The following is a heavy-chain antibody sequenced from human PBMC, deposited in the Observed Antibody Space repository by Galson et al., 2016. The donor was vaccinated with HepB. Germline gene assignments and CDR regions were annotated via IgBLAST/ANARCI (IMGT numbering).Heavy chain of an antibody. J-gene: IGHJ4*02. V-gene: IGHV3-23*01. CDR2: ISGSGDRT. Sequence: SLRLSCAVSAGTFKNYAMNWVRQAPGKGLEWVAAISGSGDRTSYEDSVRGRFTISRDNSKNTLFLRMNSVGVEDTAVYFCVKSGFFGELDKWGQGTGVVVSS. CDR3: VKSGFFGELDK. D-gene: IGHD3-10*01. CDR1: AGTFKNYA.